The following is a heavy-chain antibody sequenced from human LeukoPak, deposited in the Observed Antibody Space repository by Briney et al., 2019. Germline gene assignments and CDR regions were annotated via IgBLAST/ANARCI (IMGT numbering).Heavy chain of an antibody. V-gene: IGHV4-30-4*08. CDR1: GGSISSGDYY. CDR2: IYYSEST. D-gene: IGHD4-17*01. Sequence: SETLSLICTVSGGSISSGDYYWSWIRQPPGKGLEWIGYIYYSESTYYNPSLKSRVTISVDTSKNQFSLKLSSVTAADTAVYYCARLGGVTVTTHNFDYWGQGTLVTVS. J-gene: IGHJ4*02. CDR3: ARLGGVTVTTHNFDY.